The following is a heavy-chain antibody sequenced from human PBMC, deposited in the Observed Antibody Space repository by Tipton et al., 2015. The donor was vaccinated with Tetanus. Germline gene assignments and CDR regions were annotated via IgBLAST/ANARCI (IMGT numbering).Heavy chain of an antibody. CDR1: GYIFNNYW. CDR3: ASRTSNTNLFFWFDP. CDR2: IYPGDSDT. V-gene: IGHV5-51*01. D-gene: IGHD3-3*01. Sequence: QLVQSGGEAKKPGESLKISCKGSGYIFNNYWIGWVRQKPGKGLEWMGIIYPGDSDTTYSTSLQGRVTISADTSINTAYLQWSSLTESDAAIYSCASRTSNTNLFFWFDPWVQGTPVAVSS. J-gene: IGHJ5*02.